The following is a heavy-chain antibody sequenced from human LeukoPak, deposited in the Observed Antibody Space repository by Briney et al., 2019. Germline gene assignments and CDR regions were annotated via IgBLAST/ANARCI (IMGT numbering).Heavy chain of an antibody. Sequence: KTSETLSLTCIVSGGSISINNYYWGWIRQPPGKGLEWIGSIHYSGTTYYNRTLKSRVTISVDTSKNQFSLKLSSVTAADTAVYYCARDPLRLGELSLGMDVWGQGTTVTVSS. D-gene: IGHD3-16*01. CDR1: GGSISINNYY. V-gene: IGHV4-39*07. CDR2: IHYSGTT. J-gene: IGHJ6*02. CDR3: ARDPLRLGELSLGMDV.